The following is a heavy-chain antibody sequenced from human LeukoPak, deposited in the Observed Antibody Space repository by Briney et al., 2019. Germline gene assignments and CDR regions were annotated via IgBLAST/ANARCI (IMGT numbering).Heavy chain of an antibody. CDR1: GFTFSSYS. D-gene: IGHD5-18*01. Sequence: PGGSLRLSCAASGFTFSSYSMNWVRQAPGKGLEWVSSISSSSSYIYYADSVKGRFTISRDNAKNSLYLQMNSLRAEDTAVYYCARAFLDTAPATYYYYGMDVWGQGTTVTVSS. CDR3: ARAFLDTAPATYYYYGMDV. J-gene: IGHJ6*02. V-gene: IGHV3-21*01. CDR2: ISSSSSYI.